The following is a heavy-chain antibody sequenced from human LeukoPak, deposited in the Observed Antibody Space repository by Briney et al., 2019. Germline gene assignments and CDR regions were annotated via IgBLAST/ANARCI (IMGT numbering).Heavy chain of an antibody. J-gene: IGHJ3*01. V-gene: IGHV3-30*18. CDR2: ISYDVSNK. Sequence: GGSLRLSCAASGFIFSNYGMHWVRQAPAKGLEWVAVISYDVSNKDYTDSVKGRFTISRDNSMNTLYLQMNSLRPEDTAVYYCAKDLVAATNDAFDVWGQGTLVTVSS. CDR1: GFIFSNYG. CDR3: AKDLVAATNDAFDV. D-gene: IGHD2-15*01.